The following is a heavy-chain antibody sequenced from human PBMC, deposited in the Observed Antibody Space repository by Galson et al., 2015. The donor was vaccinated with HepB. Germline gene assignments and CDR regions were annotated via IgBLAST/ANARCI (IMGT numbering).Heavy chain of an antibody. CDR1: GYTFTSYG. CDR3: ARSPAFTMVRGVIDLPYYYYGMDV. V-gene: IGHV1-18*04. Sequence: SVKVSCKASGYTFTSYGISWVRQAPGQGLEWMGWISAYNGNTNYAQKLQGRVTMTTDTSTSTAYMELRSLRSDDTAVYYCARSPAFTMVRGVIDLPYYYYGMDVWGQGTTVTVSS. D-gene: IGHD3-10*01. J-gene: IGHJ6*02. CDR2: ISAYNGNT.